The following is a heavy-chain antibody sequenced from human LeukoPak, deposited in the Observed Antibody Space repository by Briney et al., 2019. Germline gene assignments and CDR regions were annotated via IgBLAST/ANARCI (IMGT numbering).Heavy chain of an antibody. D-gene: IGHD3-10*01. CDR1: GFTFSSYE. CDR3: ARDPPGTGFDY. CDR2: ISSSGSTI. J-gene: IGHJ4*02. V-gene: IGHV3-48*03. Sequence: GGSLRLSCAASGFTFSSYEMNWVRQAPGKGLEWVSYISSSGSTIYYADSVKGRFTISRDNAKNSPYLQMNSLRAEDTAVYYCARDPPGTGFDYWGQGTLVTVSS.